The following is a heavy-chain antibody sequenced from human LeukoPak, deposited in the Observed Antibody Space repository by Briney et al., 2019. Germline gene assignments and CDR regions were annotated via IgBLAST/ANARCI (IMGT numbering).Heavy chain of an antibody. CDR2: ISGSGGST. J-gene: IGHJ4*02. Sequence: GGSLRLSCAASGFTFSSYAMSWVRQAPGKGLEWVSAISGSGGSTYYADSVKGRFTISRDNSKNTLYLQMYSLRAENTAVYYCAKALLIAAAGNFDYWGQGTLVTVSS. CDR1: GFTFSSYA. CDR3: AKALLIAAAGNFDY. V-gene: IGHV3-23*01. D-gene: IGHD6-13*01.